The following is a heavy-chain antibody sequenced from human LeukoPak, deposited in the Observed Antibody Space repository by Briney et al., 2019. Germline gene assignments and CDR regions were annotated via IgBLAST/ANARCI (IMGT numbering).Heavy chain of an antibody. Sequence: PGGSLRLSCGASGFTFSSYSMNWVRQAPGKGLEWVSSISSSGSYIYYADSVKGRFTISRDNAKNSLYLQMNSLRAEDTAVYYCARECSGGSCYEDYWGQGTLVTVSS. CDR1: GFTFSSYS. D-gene: IGHD2-15*01. CDR2: ISSSGSYI. J-gene: IGHJ4*02. CDR3: ARECSGGSCYEDY. V-gene: IGHV3-21*01.